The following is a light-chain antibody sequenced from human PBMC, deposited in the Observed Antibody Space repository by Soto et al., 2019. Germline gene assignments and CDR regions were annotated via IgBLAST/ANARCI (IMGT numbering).Light chain of an antibody. CDR3: QQYNNWPQT. CDR1: QSVDSN. V-gene: IGKV3-15*01. Sequence: EILMTQSPATLSVSPGERATLSCRASQSVDSNLAWYQQKPGQAPRLLIYGASTRATGIPARFSGSGSGTEFTLTISSLQSEDFAVYYCQQYNNWPQTFGQGTKV. J-gene: IGKJ1*01. CDR2: GAS.